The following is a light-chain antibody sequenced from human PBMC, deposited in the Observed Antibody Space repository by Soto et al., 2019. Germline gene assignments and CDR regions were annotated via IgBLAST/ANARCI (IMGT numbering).Light chain of an antibody. CDR3: QSYDSSLSADYV. V-gene: IGLV1-40*01. J-gene: IGLJ1*01. CDR1: SSNIGAGYD. Sequence: QSVLTQPSSVSGAPGQRVTISCTGSSSNIGAGYDVHWYQQLPGTAPKLLIYGNINRPSGVPDRFSGSKSGTSASLAITGLQAEDEADYYCQSYDSSLSADYVFGTGTKLTVL. CDR2: GNI.